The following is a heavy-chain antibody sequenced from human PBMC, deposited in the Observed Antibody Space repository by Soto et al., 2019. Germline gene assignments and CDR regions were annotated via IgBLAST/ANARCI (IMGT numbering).Heavy chain of an antibody. CDR1: GYSFTSYW. V-gene: IGHV5-51*01. CDR3: ARQGSSSRDGMDV. D-gene: IGHD6-6*01. CDR2: IYPGDSDT. Sequence: PGESLKISCKGSGYSFTSYWIGWVRQMPGKGLEWMGIIYPGDSDTRYSPSFQGQVTISADKSISTADLQWSSLKASDTAMYYCARQGSSSRDGMDVWGQGTTVTVSS. J-gene: IGHJ6*02.